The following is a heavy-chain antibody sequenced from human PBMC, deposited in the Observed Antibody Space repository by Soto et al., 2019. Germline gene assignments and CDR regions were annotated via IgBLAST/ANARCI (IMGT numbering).Heavy chain of an antibody. V-gene: IGHV4-34*01. CDR3: ARAERSSSWYYFEY. J-gene: IGHJ4*02. D-gene: IGHD6-13*01. CDR1: GGSFSGYY. Sequence: SLTCTVYGGSFSGYYWSWIRQPPGKGLEWIGEINHSGSTNYNPSLKSRVTISVDTSKNQFSLKLSSVTAADTAVYYCARAERSSSWYYFEYWGQGTPVTVS. CDR2: INHSGST.